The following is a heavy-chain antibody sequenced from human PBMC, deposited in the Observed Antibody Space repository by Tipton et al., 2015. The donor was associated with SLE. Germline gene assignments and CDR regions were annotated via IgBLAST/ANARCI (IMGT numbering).Heavy chain of an antibody. CDR2: IYDSGST. D-gene: IGHD3-22*01. CDR3: ARQHDTSGYYYI. CDR1: GYSISSGYY. Sequence: TLSLTCTVSGYSISSGYYWGWIRQPPGKGLEWIGSIYDSGSTYYNPPLKSRATISVDTSKNHFSLKLTSVTAADTAVYHCARQHDTSGYYYIWGQGTLVTVS. V-gene: IGHV4-38-2*02. J-gene: IGHJ4*02.